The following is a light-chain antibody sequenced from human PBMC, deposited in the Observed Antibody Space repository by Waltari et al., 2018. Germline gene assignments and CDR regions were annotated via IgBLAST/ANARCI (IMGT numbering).Light chain of an antibody. CDR2: VAS. Sequence: EIVMTQSPATLSVSPGERATLSCRASQSVRSNLAWYQRKPGQAPSLLVYVASTRATGVPARFSGSGSGTEFTLTISSLQSEDFAVYYCQQYNNWPPTFGQGTKVEIK. J-gene: IGKJ1*01. CDR1: QSVRSN. V-gene: IGKV3-15*01. CDR3: QQYNNWPPT.